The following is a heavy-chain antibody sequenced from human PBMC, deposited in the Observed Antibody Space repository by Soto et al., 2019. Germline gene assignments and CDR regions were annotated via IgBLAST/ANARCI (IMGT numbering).Heavy chain of an antibody. CDR1: GYTFTGYF. CDR2: INTNSGAT. D-gene: IGHD3-3*01. CDR3: ARGGGTILAPLP. Sequence: QVQLMESGAEMKKPGASVKVSCKASGYTFTGYFMHWVRQAPGQGLEWMGWINTNSGATKYAHKFPGRVTMTRDTSISTAYMELSGLTSDDTAVYFCARGGGTILAPLPWGQGTLVTVSS. J-gene: IGHJ5*02. V-gene: IGHV1-2*02.